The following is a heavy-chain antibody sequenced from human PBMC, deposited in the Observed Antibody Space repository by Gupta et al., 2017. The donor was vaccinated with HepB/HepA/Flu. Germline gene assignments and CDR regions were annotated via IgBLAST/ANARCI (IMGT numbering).Heavy chain of an antibody. D-gene: IGHD3-3*02. V-gene: IGHV1-24*01. CDR2: FNPQDVRI. CDR1: GYSLTELS. Sequence: QVHLVQSGAEVKKPGASVKVSCKVSGYSLTELSTHWVRQAPGKGLEWMGGFNPQDVRIVYARQFQGRVTITEDTSTDTTYMELSSLGSDDTAVYYCATQLAFHPLGFDYWGQGTLVTVSS. J-gene: IGHJ4*02. CDR3: ATQLAFHPLGFDY.